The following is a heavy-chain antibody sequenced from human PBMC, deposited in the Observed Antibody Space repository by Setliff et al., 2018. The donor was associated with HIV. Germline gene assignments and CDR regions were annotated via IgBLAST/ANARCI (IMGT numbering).Heavy chain of an antibody. CDR2: IYYSGST. V-gene: IGHV4-30-4*08. CDR3: ARDQKGYSYGYFDS. CDR1: GGSISSGDYY. D-gene: IGHD5-18*01. Sequence: SETLSLTCTVSGGSISSGDYYWSWIRQPPGKGLEWIGYIYYSGSTYYNPSLKSRVTISVDTSKNQFSLKLSSVTAADTAVYYCARDQKGYSYGYFDSWGKGTTVTVSS. J-gene: IGHJ6*04.